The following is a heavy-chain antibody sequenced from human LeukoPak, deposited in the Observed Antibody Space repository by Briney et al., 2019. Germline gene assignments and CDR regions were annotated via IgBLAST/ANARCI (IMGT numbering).Heavy chain of an antibody. CDR3: ARRTRSCSTYYGAAYYYYMDV. CDR2: ISYSGST. J-gene: IGHJ6*03. V-gene: IGHV4-59*02. Sequence: SETLSLTCTVSGGSGSSDSWSWIRQPPGQGLEWIGYISYSGSTSYNPSLKSRVTISVDPSKSQLSLKLRSVTAAATAVYYCARRTRSCSTYYGAAYYYYMDVWGKGTTVIVS. CDR1: GGSGSSDS. D-gene: IGHD3-10*01.